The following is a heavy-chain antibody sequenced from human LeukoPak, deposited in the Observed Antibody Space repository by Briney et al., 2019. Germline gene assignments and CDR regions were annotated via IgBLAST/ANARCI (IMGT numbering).Heavy chain of an antibody. Sequence: HPGGSLRLSCTASGFTFINYSMNWVRQAPGKGLVWVSRINTDGSSTNYADSVKGRFTVSRDNAKNTLYLQMNSLRAEHTAVYYCARVIGLDEPFDIWGQGTMVSVSS. D-gene: IGHD2-2*03. CDR1: GFTFINYS. J-gene: IGHJ3*02. CDR2: INTDGSST. V-gene: IGHV3-74*01. CDR3: ARVIGLDEPFDI.